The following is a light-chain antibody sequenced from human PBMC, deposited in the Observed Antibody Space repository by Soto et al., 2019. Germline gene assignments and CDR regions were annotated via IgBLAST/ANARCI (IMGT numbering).Light chain of an antibody. CDR1: QSVSSSY. Sequence: TLSCRASQSVSSSYLAWYQQKPGQAPRLLIYGASSRATGIPDRFSGSGSGTDFTLTISRLEPEDFAVYYCQQYGSSPLTFGGGTKVDIK. J-gene: IGKJ4*01. CDR3: QQYGSSPLT. CDR2: GAS. V-gene: IGKV3-20*01.